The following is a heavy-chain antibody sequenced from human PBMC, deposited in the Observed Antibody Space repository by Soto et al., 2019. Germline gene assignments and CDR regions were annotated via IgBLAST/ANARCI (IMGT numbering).Heavy chain of an antibody. D-gene: IGHD3-9*01. CDR1: GIAFPSYA. CDR2: IGGDASKT. V-gene: IGHV3-23*01. J-gene: IGHJ3*02. CDR3: AKLLYYDILTGYDAFDI. Sequence: GGSLRLSCVASGIAFPSYAMGWVRQAPGKGLEWVSAIGGDASKTYYADSVKGRFSISRDNSKSTAHLQMNSLRAEDTAVYFCAKLLYYDILTGYDAFDIWGQGTMVTVSS.